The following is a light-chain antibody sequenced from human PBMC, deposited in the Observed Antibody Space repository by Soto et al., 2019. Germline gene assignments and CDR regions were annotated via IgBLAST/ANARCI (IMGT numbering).Light chain of an antibody. Sequence: DIVVTQSPATLSASPGERVTLSCRASQFVSSRLAWYQQRPGQVPRLLIYDTSTRAPGISARFSGSGSGTEFTLTISSLQSEGFAGYYCQEYIQWPPGMFGPGTTVDIK. CDR2: DTS. CDR3: QEYIQWPPGM. J-gene: IGKJ1*01. CDR1: QFVSSR. V-gene: IGKV3-15*01.